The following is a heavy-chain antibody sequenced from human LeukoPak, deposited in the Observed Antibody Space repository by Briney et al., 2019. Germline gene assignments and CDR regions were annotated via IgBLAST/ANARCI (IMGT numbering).Heavy chain of an antibody. CDR1: GFTVSSNY. J-gene: IGHJ4*02. CDR3: TREDYGGNSIDY. V-gene: IGHV3-66*01. D-gene: IGHD4-23*01. Sequence: GGSLRLSCAASGFTVSSNYMSWVRQAPGKGLEWVSVIYSGGSTYYADSVKGRFTISRDNAKNSLYLQMNSLRAEDTAVYYCTREDYGGNSIDYWGQGTLVTVSS. CDR2: IYSGGST.